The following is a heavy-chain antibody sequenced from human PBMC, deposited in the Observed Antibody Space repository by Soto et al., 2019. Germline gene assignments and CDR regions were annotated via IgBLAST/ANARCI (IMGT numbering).Heavy chain of an antibody. D-gene: IGHD3-3*01. CDR3: TRAESPDTAYFSDY. Sequence: FLRLSWTISGFSFENYAITHVRQAPGKGLEVVGLIRNQTYGVTQEYAASIKGRFTISRDDSNDIASLQMNRLYTEDSAVYYCTRAESPDTAYFSDYWGQGTLVTVSS. J-gene: IGHJ4*02. CDR2: IRNQTYGVTQ. CDR1: GFSFENYA. V-gene: IGHV3-49*04.